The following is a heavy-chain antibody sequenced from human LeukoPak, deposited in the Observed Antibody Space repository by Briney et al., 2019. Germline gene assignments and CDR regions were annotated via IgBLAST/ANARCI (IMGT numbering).Heavy chain of an antibody. Sequence: GESLKISCKGSGYSFTSYWTGWVRQMPGKGLEWMGIIYPGDSDTRYSPSFQGQVTISADKSISTAYLQWSSLKASDTAMCYCARHSQREEYYMDVWGKGTTVTVSS. V-gene: IGHV5-51*01. CDR2: IYPGDSDT. D-gene: IGHD6-25*01. CDR3: ARHSQREEYYMDV. J-gene: IGHJ6*03. CDR1: GYSFTSYW.